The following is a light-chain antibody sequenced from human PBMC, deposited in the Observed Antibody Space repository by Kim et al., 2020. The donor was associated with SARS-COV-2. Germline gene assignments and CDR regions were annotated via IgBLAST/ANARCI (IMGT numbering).Light chain of an antibody. CDR3: QQRNNWPLLT. J-gene: IGKJ4*01. V-gene: IGKV3-11*01. Sequence: LSPVERATLSCMASQSVNSYLAWYQHKPGQPPRLLIYDASIRSIGIPARFSGSGSGTDFTLTISSLEPEDIAVYYCQQRNNWPLLTFGGGTKVEI. CDR2: DAS. CDR1: QSVNSY.